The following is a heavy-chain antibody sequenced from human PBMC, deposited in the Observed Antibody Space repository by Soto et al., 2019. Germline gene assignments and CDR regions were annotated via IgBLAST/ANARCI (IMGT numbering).Heavy chain of an antibody. CDR3: ARDSLLEWLSPYYYYGMDV. D-gene: IGHD3-3*01. CDR1: GYTFTSYG. J-gene: IGHJ6*02. CDR2: IGAYNGNT. V-gene: IGHV1-18*04. Sequence: ASVKVSCKASGYTFTSYGISWVRQAPGQGLEWMGWIGAYNGNTNYAQKLQGRVTMTTDTSTSTAYMELRSLRSDDTAVYYCARDSLLEWLSPYYYYGMDVWGQGTTVTVSS.